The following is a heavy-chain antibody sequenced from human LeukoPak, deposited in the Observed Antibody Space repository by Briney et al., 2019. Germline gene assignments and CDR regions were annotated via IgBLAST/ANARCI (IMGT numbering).Heavy chain of an antibody. CDR3: ARGRRIAARRHYYYMDV. CDR1: GGSFSGYY. V-gene: IGHV4-34*01. Sequence: SETLSLTCAVYGGSFSGYYWSWIRQPPGKGLEWIGEINHSGSTNYNPSLKSRVTISVDTSKNQFSLKLSSVTAADVAVYYCARGRRIAARRHYYYMDVWGKGTTVTVSS. D-gene: IGHD6-6*01. CDR2: INHSGST. J-gene: IGHJ6*03.